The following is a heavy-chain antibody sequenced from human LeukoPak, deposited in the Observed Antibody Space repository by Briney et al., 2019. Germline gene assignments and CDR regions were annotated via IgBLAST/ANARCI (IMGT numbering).Heavy chain of an antibody. Sequence: PGGSLRLSCAASGFTFSDYYMSWIRQAPGKGLEWVSYISTSSNNVYYVDSVKGRFTISRDNTKNSLYLQMNSLRAEDTAVYFCARSRWTRVIPATVNYWGQGTLVTVSS. CDR3: ARSRWTRVIPATVNY. D-gene: IGHD2-21*01. CDR2: ISTSSNNV. J-gene: IGHJ4*02. V-gene: IGHV3-11*04. CDR1: GFTFSDYY.